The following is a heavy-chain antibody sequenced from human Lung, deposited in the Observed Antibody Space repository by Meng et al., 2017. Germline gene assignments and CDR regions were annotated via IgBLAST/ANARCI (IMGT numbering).Heavy chain of an antibody. CDR1: DYTFTGYG. CDR2: LGAHDGDR. V-gene: IGHV1-18*04. J-gene: IGHJ4*02. Sequence: QAPPAQTGAAVKEPGASLKVSCKSSDYTFTGYGVSWVRQAPGQGLEWMAWLGAHDGDRSHAPRFQGRVTVTADRLTATSFMELRNLRYDDTAVYYCARGTPGRSYSDFWGQGTLVTVSS. D-gene: IGHD3-10*01. CDR3: ARGTPGRSYSDF.